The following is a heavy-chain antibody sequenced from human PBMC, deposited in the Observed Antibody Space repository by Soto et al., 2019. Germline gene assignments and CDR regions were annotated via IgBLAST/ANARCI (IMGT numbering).Heavy chain of an antibody. V-gene: IGHV3-30-3*01. CDR3: ARDLDYGGNTPYYYYGMDV. D-gene: IGHD4-17*01. Sequence: QVQLVESGGGVVQPGRSLRLSCAASGFTFSSYAMHWVRQAPGKGLEWVAVISYDGSNKYYADSVKGRFTISRDNSKNTLYLQMNSLRAEDTAVYYCARDLDYGGNTPYYYYGMDVWGQGTTVTVSS. CDR1: GFTFSSYA. CDR2: ISYDGSNK. J-gene: IGHJ6*02.